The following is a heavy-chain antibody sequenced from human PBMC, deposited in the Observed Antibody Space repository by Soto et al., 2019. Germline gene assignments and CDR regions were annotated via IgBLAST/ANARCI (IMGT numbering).Heavy chain of an antibody. D-gene: IGHD3-10*01. CDR1: GGTFNSYT. CDR3: ATSYGSGSTHFDS. V-gene: IGHV1-69*02. Sequence: QVQLVQSGAEVKKPGSSVRVSCTAAGGTFNSYTLTWVRPAPGQRLEWVGRVNPIVGMSTSASKFQGRVTMTADKFTSRADMDLPCLKSEDTVVYYWATSYGSGSTHFDSWGQGTLVTVSS. CDR2: VNPIVGMS. J-gene: IGHJ4*02.